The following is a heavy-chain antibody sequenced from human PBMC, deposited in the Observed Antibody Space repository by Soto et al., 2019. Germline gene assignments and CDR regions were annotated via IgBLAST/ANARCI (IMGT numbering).Heavy chain of an antibody. D-gene: IGHD2-15*01. CDR1: GGSISSGDYY. V-gene: IGHV4-30-4*01. Sequence: QVQLQESGPGLVKPSQTLSLTCTVSGGSISSGDYYWSWIRQPPGKGLEWIGYIYYSGSTYYNPSLNSRVTISVDTSKNQFSLKLSSVTAADTAVYYCARETIKYCSGGSCYATRDYYYGMDVWGQGTTVTVSS. CDR3: ARETIKYCSGGSCYATRDYYYGMDV. J-gene: IGHJ6*02. CDR2: IYYSGST.